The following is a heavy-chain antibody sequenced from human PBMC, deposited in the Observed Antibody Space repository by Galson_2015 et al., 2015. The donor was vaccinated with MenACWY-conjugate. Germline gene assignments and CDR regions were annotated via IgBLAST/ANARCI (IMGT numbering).Heavy chain of an antibody. CDR3: ARDPQEVAAMIVLVPNGWFDP. V-gene: IGHV1-69*13. D-gene: IGHD3-22*01. CDR1: GGTFSNYA. CDR2: ILPRIGST. J-gene: IGHJ5*02. Sequence: SVKVSCKASGGTFSNYAINWVRQAPGQGLEWMGGILPRIGSTNYAQKFQGRVTMTADASSSTAYMELDSLGSEDTAVYYCARDPQEVAAMIVLVPNGWFDPWGQGTLVTVSA.